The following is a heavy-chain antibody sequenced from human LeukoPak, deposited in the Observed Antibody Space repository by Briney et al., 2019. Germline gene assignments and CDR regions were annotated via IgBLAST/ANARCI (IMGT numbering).Heavy chain of an antibody. CDR1: GGSLSGYY. CDR2: INHSGNI. D-gene: IGHD2-2*02. Sequence: SETLSLTCAVYGGSLSGYYWSWIRQSPEKGLEWIAEINHSGNINYNPSLQSRLTISVDTSKSQFSLMLRSVTVADTAVYYCARRSYHLLYGYYYYYMDVWGKGTPVTVSS. CDR3: ARRSYHLLYGYYYYYMDV. V-gene: IGHV4-34*01. J-gene: IGHJ6*03.